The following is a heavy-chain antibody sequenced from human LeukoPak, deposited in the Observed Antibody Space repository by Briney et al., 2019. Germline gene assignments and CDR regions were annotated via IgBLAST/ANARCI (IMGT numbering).Heavy chain of an antibody. J-gene: IGHJ4*02. CDR1: GGSISRSTYC. V-gene: IGHV4-39*01. CDR3: ARWGGGSGNHHSFDY. D-gene: IGHD1-26*01. CDR2: INYSGPI. Sequence: ISTVSGGSISRSTYCWGWIRQPPGKGPEWIGSINYSGPIYYNPSLKSRVTISVDTSKNQFSLKLTSVTAANTAVYYCARWGGGSGNHHSFDYWGQGILVTVSS.